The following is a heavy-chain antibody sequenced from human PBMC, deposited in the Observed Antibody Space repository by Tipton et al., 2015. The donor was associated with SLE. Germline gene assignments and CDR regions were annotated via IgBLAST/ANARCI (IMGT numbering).Heavy chain of an antibody. J-gene: IGHJ4*02. Sequence: TLSLTCAVYGGSFSGYYWSWIRQPPGKGLEWIGEIYHSGSTNYNPSLKSRVTISVDKSKNQFSLKLSSVTAAATAVYYCATHADRVYWGQGTLVTVSS. CDR1: GGSFSGYY. CDR2: IYHSGST. V-gene: IGHV4-34*01. CDR3: ATHADRVY.